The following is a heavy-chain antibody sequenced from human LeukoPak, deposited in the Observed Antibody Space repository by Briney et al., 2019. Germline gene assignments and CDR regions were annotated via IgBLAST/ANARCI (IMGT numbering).Heavy chain of an antibody. Sequence: GGSLRLSCAASGFTFSSYWMSWVRQAPGKGLEWVANIKQDGSEKYYVDSVKGRFTISRDNAKNSLYLQMNSLRAEDTAVYYCARQTGIAAAGTWGYYMDVWGEGTTVTVSS. CDR3: ARQTGIAAAGTWGYYMDV. V-gene: IGHV3-7*01. D-gene: IGHD6-13*01. J-gene: IGHJ6*03. CDR2: IKQDGSEK. CDR1: GFTFSSYW.